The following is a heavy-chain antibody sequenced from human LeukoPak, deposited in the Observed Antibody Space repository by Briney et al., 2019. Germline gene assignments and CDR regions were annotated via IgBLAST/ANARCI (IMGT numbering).Heavy chain of an antibody. Sequence: SETLSLTCTVSGGSISSGDEYWSWIRQPPGKGLEGIGYIYYSGGTYYNPSLKSRVTISVDTSKNQCSLKLSSVTAADTAVYYCARGGMTTVTNALDYWGQGTLVTVSS. V-gene: IGHV4-30-4*01. J-gene: IGHJ4*02. D-gene: IGHD4-17*01. CDR2: IYYSGGT. CDR3: ARGGMTTVTNALDY. CDR1: GGSISSGDEY.